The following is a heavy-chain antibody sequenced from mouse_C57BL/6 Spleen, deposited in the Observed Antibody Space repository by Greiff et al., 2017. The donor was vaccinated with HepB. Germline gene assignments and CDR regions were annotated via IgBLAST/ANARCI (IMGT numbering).Heavy chain of an antibody. J-gene: IGHJ4*01. CDR3: ARGYYYGSSYYAMDY. V-gene: IGHV1-47*01. CDR2: FHPYNDDT. Sequence: VKLMESGAELVKPGASVKMSCKASGYTFTTYPIEWMKQNHGKSLEWIGNFHPYNDDTKYNEKFKGKATLTVEKSSSTVYLELSRLTSDDSAVYYCARGYYYGSSYYAMDYWGQGTSVTVSS. D-gene: IGHD1-1*01. CDR1: GYTFTTYP.